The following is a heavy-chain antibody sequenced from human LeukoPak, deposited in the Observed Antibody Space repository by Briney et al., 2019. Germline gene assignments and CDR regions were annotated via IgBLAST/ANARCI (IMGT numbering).Heavy chain of an antibody. V-gene: IGHV1-2*02. CDR2: INPNSGGT. D-gene: IGHD3-10*01. Sequence: GASVKVSCKASGYTFTGYYMHWVRQAPGQGLEWMGWINPNSGGTNYAQKFHGRVTMTSDPSISTAYMELSSLRSDDTAVYYCATDSRVWIGELSGWFDPWGQGTLVTVSS. CDR3: ATDSRVWIGELSGWFDP. J-gene: IGHJ5*02. CDR1: GYTFTGYY.